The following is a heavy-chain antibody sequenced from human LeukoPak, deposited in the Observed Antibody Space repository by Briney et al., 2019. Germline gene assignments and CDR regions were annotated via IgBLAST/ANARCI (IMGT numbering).Heavy chain of an antibody. CDR1: GGSLSGYY. CDR3: ARGGALEGYELHYFDY. CDR2: INHSGST. D-gene: IGHD5-12*01. J-gene: IGHJ4*02. Sequence: SETLSLTCAVYGGSLSGYYWSWIRQPPGKGLEWIGEINHSGSTNYNPSLKSRVTISVDTSKNQFSLKLSSVTAADTAVYYCARGGALEGYELHYFDYWGQGTLVTVSS. V-gene: IGHV4-34*01.